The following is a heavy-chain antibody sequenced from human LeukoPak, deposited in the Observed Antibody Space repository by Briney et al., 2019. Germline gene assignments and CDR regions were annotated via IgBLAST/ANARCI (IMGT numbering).Heavy chain of an antibody. D-gene: IGHD3-10*01. CDR1: GASIGASRYY. CDR2: IYYSGNA. Sequence: SETLSLTCTVSGASIGASRYYWGWSRQPPGKGLEWIGNIYYSGNAYFNPSLKSRVTISVDTSKNQFSLKLSAVTAADTAVYYCASVRRGFGESSKYYSYYYMDVWGNGTTVTISS. V-gene: IGHV4-39*01. CDR3: ASVRRGFGESSKYYSYYYMDV. J-gene: IGHJ6*03.